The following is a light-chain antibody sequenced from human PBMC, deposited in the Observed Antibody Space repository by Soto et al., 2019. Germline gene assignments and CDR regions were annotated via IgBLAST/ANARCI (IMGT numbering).Light chain of an antibody. CDR2: EAF. V-gene: IGLV2-23*01. J-gene: IGLJ1*01. CDR3: CSYAGSTTLYV. CDR1: SSDVGSYNL. Sequence: QSVLTQPASVSGSPGQSITISCTGTSSDVGSYNLVSWYQQHPGTAPKLMIYEAFKRPSGVSNRFSGSKSGDTASLTISGLQAEDEADYYCCSYAGSTTLYVFGNGTKVTVL.